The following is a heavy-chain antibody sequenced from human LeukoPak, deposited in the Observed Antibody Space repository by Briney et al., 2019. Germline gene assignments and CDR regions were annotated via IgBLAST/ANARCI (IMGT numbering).Heavy chain of an antibody. CDR1: GYTSTSYA. CDR3: ARDVPYYDILTGYYPYYYGMDV. D-gene: IGHD3-9*01. V-gene: IGHV7-4-1*02. Sequence: ASVKVSCKASGYTSTSYAMNWVRQAPGQGLEWMGWINTNTGNPTYAQGFTGRFVFSLDTSVSTAYLQISSLKAEDTAVYYCARDVPYYDILTGYYPYYYGMDVWGQGTTVTVSS. CDR2: INTNTGNP. J-gene: IGHJ6*02.